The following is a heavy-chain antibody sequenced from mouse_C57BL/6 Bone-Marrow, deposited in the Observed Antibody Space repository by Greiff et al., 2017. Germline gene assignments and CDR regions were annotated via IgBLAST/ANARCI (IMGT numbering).Heavy chain of an antibody. Sequence: VQLQQSGPELVKPGASVKISCKASGYSFTGYYMNWVKQSPEKSLEWIGVINPSTGGTTSNQKFKAKATLTVDKSSSTAYMQLKSLTSEASAVYYCARDYGCSYWGQGTTLTVSS. V-gene: IGHV1-42*01. CDR3: ARDYGCSY. D-gene: IGHD1-1*01. CDR2: INPSTGGT. J-gene: IGHJ2*01. CDR1: GYSFTGYY.